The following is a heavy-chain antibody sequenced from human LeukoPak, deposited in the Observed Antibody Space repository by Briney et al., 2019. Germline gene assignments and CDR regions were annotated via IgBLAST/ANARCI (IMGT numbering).Heavy chain of an antibody. V-gene: IGHV3-23*01. CDR3: AKRYSSSWYYFDY. Sequence: PGGSLRLSCAASGFTFSSYAMSWVRQAPGKGLEWVSTISGSGGSTYYADSVKGRFTISRDNSKNTLYLQMNSLRAEDTAVYYCAKRYSSSWYYFDYWGQGTLVNVSS. J-gene: IGHJ4*02. CDR1: GFTFSSYA. CDR2: ISGSGGST. D-gene: IGHD6-13*01.